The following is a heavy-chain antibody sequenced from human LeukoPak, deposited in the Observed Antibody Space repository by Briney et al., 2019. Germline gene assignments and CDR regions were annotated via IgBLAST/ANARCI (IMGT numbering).Heavy chain of an antibody. CDR2: ISGSGGST. Sequence: GGSLRLSCAASGFTFSSYAMSWVRQAPGKGLEWVSAISGSGGSTYYADSVKGRFTISRDNTENSLFLQMNSLRAEDTAVYYCVRGRARGGYFYWGQGTLVTVSS. D-gene: IGHD6-25*01. V-gene: IGHV3-23*01. CDR1: GFTFSSYA. CDR3: VRGRARGGYFY. J-gene: IGHJ4*02.